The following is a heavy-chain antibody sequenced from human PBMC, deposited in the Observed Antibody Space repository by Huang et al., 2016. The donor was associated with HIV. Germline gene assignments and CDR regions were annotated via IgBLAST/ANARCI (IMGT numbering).Heavy chain of an antibody. CDR1: GFTFSKAW. V-gene: IGHV3-15*01. CDR2: SKSKTDSGTT. CDR3: TTHLDYYDSSGYYFGNY. J-gene: IGHJ4*02. D-gene: IGHD3-22*01. Sequence: EVQLVESGGGLVKPGGSLRLSCAASGFTFSKAWMSWVRQAPGKGLEWVGRSKSKTDSGTTDYTAPVKGRFTISRDDSRNTLYLQMNSLKTEDTAVYYCTTHLDYYDSSGYYFGNYWGQGTLVTVSS.